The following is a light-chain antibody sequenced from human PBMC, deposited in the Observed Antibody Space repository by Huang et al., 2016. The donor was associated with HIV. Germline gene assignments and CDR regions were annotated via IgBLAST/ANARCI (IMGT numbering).Light chain of an antibody. Sequence: ENVLTQSPGTLSLSPGERATLSCRASQRVNDNYLAWYQQKPGPAPRLLIYGASTRATGIPDRFRGSGSGTDFTLTIIRLAAEDVAVYYCQQYGSSGTFGQGTRVDI. V-gene: IGKV3-20*01. CDR1: QRVNDNY. CDR2: GAS. CDR3: QQYGSSGT. J-gene: IGKJ1*01.